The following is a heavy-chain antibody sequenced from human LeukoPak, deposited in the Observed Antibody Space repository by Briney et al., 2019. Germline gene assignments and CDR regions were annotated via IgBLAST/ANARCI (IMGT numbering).Heavy chain of an antibody. CDR3: ATGYCSSTSCYSHDAFDI. J-gene: IGHJ3*02. CDR1: GGTFSSYA. CDR2: IIPIFGTA. V-gene: IGHV1-69*13. D-gene: IGHD2-2*02. Sequence: SVKVSCKASGGTFSSYAISWVRQAPGQGLEWMGGIIPIFGTANYAQKFQGRVTITADESTSTAYMEPSSLRSEDTAVYYAATGYCSSTSCYSHDAFDIWGQGTMVTVSS.